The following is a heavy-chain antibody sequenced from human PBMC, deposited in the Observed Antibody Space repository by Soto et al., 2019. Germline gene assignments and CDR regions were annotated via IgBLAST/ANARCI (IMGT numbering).Heavy chain of an antibody. CDR2: INRDGGST. D-gene: IGHD4-17*01. Sequence: AGGSLRLSCAASGFSFSSYGMSWVRQAPGKGLEWVSGINRDGGSTGYADSVKGRFTISRDNAKNSLYLQMNSLRAEDTAFYYCARAPGYYGDFFDYWGQGTLVTVSS. CDR1: GFSFSSYG. J-gene: IGHJ4*02. CDR3: ARAPGYYGDFFDY. V-gene: IGHV3-20*04.